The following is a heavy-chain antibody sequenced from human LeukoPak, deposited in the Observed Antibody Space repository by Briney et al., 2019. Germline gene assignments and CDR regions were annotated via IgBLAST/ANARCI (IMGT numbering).Heavy chain of an antibody. CDR3: AKDIEGHIRGLDY. Sequence: GRSLRLSCAASGFTFDDYAMHWVRQAPGKGLEWVSGISWNSGSIGYADSVKGRFTISRDNAKNSLYLQMNSLRAEDTALYYCAKDIEGHIRGLDYWGQGTLVTVSS. CDR2: ISWNSGSI. V-gene: IGHV3-9*01. D-gene: IGHD4-17*01. CDR1: GFTFDDYA. J-gene: IGHJ4*02.